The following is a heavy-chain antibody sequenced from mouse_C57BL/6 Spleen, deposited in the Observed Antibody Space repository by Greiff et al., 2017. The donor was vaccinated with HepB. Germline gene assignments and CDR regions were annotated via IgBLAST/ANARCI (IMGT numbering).Heavy chain of an antibody. V-gene: IGHV1-22*01. Sequence: EVQLVESGPELVKPGASVKMSCKASGYTFTDYNMHWVKQSHGKSLEWIGYINPNNGGTSYNQKFKGKATLTVNKSSSTAYMELRSLTSEDSAVYYCAREWAELGYYFDYWGQGTTLTVSS. CDR2: INPNNGGT. D-gene: IGHD4-1*01. J-gene: IGHJ2*01. CDR1: GYTFTDYN. CDR3: AREWAELGYYFDY.